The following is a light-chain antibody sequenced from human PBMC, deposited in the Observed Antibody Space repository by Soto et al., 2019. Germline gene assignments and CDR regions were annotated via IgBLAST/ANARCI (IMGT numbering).Light chain of an antibody. V-gene: IGKV3-20*01. J-gene: IGKJ2*03. CDR1: QSVSRSL. CDR3: QQYGNPPPYS. CDR2: GAS. Sequence: EIVLTQSPGTLSLSPGERATLSCRASQSVSRSLLAWYQQKPGQAPRLLIYGASTRATGIADRFSGSGSGTDLTSTISRLEPEDLAVYYCQQYGNPPPYSFGQGTKVEIK.